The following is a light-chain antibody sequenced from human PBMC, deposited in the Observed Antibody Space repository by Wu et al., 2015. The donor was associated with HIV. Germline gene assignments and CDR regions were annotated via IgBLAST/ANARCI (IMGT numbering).Light chain of an antibody. CDR1: QSVSKY. Sequence: IVLTQSPATLSLSPGERATLSCRASQSVSKYLAWYQHKPGQAPRLLIYDASNRATGVPARFSGSGSGTDFTLTISSLEPEDFAVYYCQQRNSWPLSFGGGPRWSS. V-gene: IGKV3-11*01. J-gene: IGKJ4*01. CDR3: QQRNSWPLS. CDR2: DAS.